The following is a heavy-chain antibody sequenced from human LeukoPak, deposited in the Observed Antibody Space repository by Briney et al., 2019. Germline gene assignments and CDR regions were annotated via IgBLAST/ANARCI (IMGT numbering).Heavy chain of an antibody. CDR2: IISSGSTI. D-gene: IGHD1-26*01. V-gene: IGHV3-48*03. CDR3: ARGFELELLSYYYGMDV. Sequence: PGRSLRLSCAHCVFSFSSYVMHRVRQAPGKGREWVSYIISSGSTIYYADSVKGRFTISRDNAKNSLYLQMNSLRAEDTAVYYCARGFELELLSYYYGMDVWGQGTTVTVSS. J-gene: IGHJ6*02. CDR1: VFSFSSYV.